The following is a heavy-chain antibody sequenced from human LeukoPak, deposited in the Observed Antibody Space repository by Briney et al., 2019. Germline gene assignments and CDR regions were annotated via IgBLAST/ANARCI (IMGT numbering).Heavy chain of an antibody. J-gene: IGHJ5*02. V-gene: IGHV4-38-2*02. CDR2: INHSGST. Sequence: SETLSLTCTVSGYSISSGFYWGWIRQPPGKGLEWIGEINHSGSTNYNPSLKSRVTISVDTSKNQFSLKLSSVTAADTAVYYCARGLEVVAATRWFDPWGQGTLVTVSS. CDR3: ARGLEVVAATRWFDP. D-gene: IGHD2-15*01. CDR1: GYSISSGFY.